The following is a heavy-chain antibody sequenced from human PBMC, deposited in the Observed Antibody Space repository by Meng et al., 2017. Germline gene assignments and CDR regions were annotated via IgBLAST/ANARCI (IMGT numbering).Heavy chain of an antibody. Sequence: SGPTLVKPTQTLTLTCTFAGFSLSTSGVGVGWIRQPPGKALECLALIYWNDDKRYSPALKTRLTITKDTSKNQVVLTMTNMDPVDTATYYCAHSGYYDSSGYYYFDYWGQGTLVTVSS. D-gene: IGHD3-22*01. CDR1: GFSLSTSGVG. CDR2: IYWNDDK. CDR3: AHSGYYDSSGYYYFDY. J-gene: IGHJ4*02. V-gene: IGHV2-5*01.